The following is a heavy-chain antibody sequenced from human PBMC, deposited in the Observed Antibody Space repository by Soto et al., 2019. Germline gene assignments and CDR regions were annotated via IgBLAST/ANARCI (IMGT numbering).Heavy chain of an antibody. J-gene: IGHJ6*02. CDR2: IIPLFRTP. V-gene: IGHV1-69*12. Sequence: QVQLVQSGAEMKEPGSSVKVSCKPSGGTFSSSAISWLRQAPGRGLEWMGGIIPLFRTPDYAQKFQGRVTIAADQSTSTAYMELSSLRSEDTAVYYCARDNDRLQLGGNYYYILDVWGQGTTITVSS. CDR3: ARDNDRLQLGGNYYYILDV. CDR1: GGTFSSSA. D-gene: IGHD4-4*01.